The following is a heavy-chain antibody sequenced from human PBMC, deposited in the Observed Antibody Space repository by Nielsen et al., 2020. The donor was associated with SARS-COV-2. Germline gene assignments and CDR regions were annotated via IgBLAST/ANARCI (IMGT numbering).Heavy chain of an antibody. CDR1: GDSISSGGYY. CDR3: ARGEVEGYDFWSGYQTPYYMDV. J-gene: IGHJ6*03. CDR2: IYYSGST. V-gene: IGHV4-31*03. Sequence: SETLSLTCTVSGDSISSGGYYWSWIRQHPGKGLEWIGYIYYSGSTYYNPSLKSRVTISVDTSKNQFSLKLSSVTAADTAVYYCARGEVEGYDFWSGYQTPYYMDVWGKGTTVTVSS. D-gene: IGHD3-3*01.